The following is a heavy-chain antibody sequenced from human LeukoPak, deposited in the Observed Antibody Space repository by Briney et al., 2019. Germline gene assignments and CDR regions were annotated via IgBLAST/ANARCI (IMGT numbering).Heavy chain of an antibody. CDR2: IYKGA. CDR3: AGIYYSGGSLRQAY. CDR1: GGSISRGY. J-gene: IGHJ4*02. D-gene: IGHD2-15*01. Sequence: PSETLSLTCTVSGGSISRGYWSWVRQPPGKGLEWLGYIYKGATYNRSLNSRVTISVDTSNSQFSLKLSSVTAADTAIYFCAGIYYSGGSLRQAYWGQGILVTVSS. V-gene: IGHV4-59*01.